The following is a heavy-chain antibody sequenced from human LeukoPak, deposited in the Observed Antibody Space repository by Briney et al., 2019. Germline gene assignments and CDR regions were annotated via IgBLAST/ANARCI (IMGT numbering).Heavy chain of an antibody. CDR1: GFTFSSYW. Sequence: PGGSLRLSCAGPGFTFSSYWVNWVRQSPGKGLEWVANIKPDGSDKYYVDSARGRFTVSRDNVKNSAFLQMNSLRAEDTAIYYCATISAQTFDIWGQGTLVSVSS. V-gene: IGHV3-7*01. J-gene: IGHJ3*02. D-gene: IGHD5-24*01. CDR2: IKPDGSDK. CDR3: ATISAQTFDI.